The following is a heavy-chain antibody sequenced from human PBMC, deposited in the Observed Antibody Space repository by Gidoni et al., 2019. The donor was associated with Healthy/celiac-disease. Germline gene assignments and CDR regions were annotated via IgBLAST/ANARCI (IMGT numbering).Heavy chain of an antibody. J-gene: IGHJ5*02. CDR3: AGSVVYCSSTSCPEDWFDP. CDR2: IYYSGST. D-gene: IGHD2-2*01. Sequence: QVQLQESGPGLVKPSETLSLTCTVSGGSISLYYWTWIRPPPGKGLEWIGYIYYSGSTNYNPSLKSRVTISVDTSKNQFSLKLSSVTAADTAVYYCAGSVVYCSSTSCPEDWFDPWGQGTLVTVSS. CDR1: GGSISLYY. V-gene: IGHV4-59*01.